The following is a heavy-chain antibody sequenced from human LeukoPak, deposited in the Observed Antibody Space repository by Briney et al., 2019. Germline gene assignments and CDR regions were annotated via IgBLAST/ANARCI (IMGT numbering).Heavy chain of an antibody. D-gene: IGHD3-16*01. Sequence: GGSLRLSCAASGFTFSNYWMSWVRQAPGKGLEWVASINHNGNVNYYVDSVKGRFTISRDNAKNSLYLQMSNLRAEDTAVYFCARGGGLDVWGQGATVTVSS. J-gene: IGHJ6*02. V-gene: IGHV3-7*03. CDR3: ARGGGLDV. CDR1: GFTFSNYW. CDR2: INHNGNVN.